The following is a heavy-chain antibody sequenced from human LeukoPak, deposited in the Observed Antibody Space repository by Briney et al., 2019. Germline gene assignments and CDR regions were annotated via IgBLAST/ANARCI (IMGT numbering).Heavy chain of an antibody. CDR1: GYTFTSYG. J-gene: IGHJ4*02. V-gene: IGHV7-4-1*02. CDR3: ARPGVRGGPGSDY. CDR2: INTITGNP. Sequence: ASVKVSCKASGYTFTSYGMNWVRQAPGRGLEWMGWINTITGNPTYAQGFTGRFVFSLDTSVTTAYLQISTLKAEDTAVYFCARPGVRGGPGSDYWGQGTVVTVSS. D-gene: IGHD3-10*01.